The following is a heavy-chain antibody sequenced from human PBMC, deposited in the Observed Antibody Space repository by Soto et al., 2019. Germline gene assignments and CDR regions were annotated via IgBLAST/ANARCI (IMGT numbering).Heavy chain of an antibody. CDR1: GGSMDNFY. V-gene: IGHV4-59*01. J-gene: IGHJ5*02. CDR3: AREDRISAPGGIWFRP. Sequence: SETLSLTCSVSGGSMDNFYWSWIRQAPGKGLEWIGYVYHNGRTSYNPSLKSRVSISVDRSKNQFSLNLSSVTAADTAMYYCAREDRISAPGGIWFRPWGQGTQVTVSS. D-gene: IGHD6-13*01. CDR2: VYHNGRT.